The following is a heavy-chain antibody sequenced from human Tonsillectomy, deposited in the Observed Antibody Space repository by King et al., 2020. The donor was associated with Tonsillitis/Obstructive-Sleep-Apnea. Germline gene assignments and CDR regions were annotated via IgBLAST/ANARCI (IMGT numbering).Heavy chain of an antibody. V-gene: IGHV3-33*01. CDR3: AIGEYDCSSTSCYGGAFWYFDL. CDR2: IWYDGSNK. J-gene: IGHJ2*01. CDR1: GFTFSSYG. Sequence: VQLVESGGGVVQPGRSLRLSCAASGFTFSSYGMHWVRQAPGKGLEWVAVIWYDGSNKYYADSVKGRFTISRDNSKNTLYLQMNSLRAEDTAVYYCAIGEYDCSSTSCYGGAFWYFDLWGRGTLVTVSS. D-gene: IGHD2-2*01.